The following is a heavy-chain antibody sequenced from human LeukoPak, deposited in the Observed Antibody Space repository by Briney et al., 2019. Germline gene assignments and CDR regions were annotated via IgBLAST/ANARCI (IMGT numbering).Heavy chain of an antibody. J-gene: IGHJ4*02. D-gene: IGHD6-6*01. CDR2: IYTSGST. CDR1: GGSISSYY. CDR3: ARSEPYSSSSVISPHFDY. V-gene: IGHV4-4*07. Sequence: SETLSLTCTVSGGSISSYYWSWIRQPAGKGLEWIGRIYTSGSTNYNPSLKSRVTMSVDTSKNQFSLKLSSVTAADTAVYYCARSEPYSSSSVISPHFDYWGQGTLVTVSS.